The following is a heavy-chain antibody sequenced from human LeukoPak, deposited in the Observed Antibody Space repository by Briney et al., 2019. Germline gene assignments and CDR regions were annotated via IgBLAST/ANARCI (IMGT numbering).Heavy chain of an antibody. Sequence: GGSLRLSCASSGLTLSSYAMNWVRQAPGKGLEWASDIRSSSSTRYYADSVKGRFTISRDNAKNTLYLQMNSLRSEDTAVSYRARHTGGIVVVSGFDYWGQGTLVTVPS. CDR1: GLTLSSYA. CDR2: IRSSSSTR. CDR3: ARHTGGIVVVSGFDY. D-gene: IGHD2-15*01. J-gene: IGHJ4*02. V-gene: IGHV3-48*01.